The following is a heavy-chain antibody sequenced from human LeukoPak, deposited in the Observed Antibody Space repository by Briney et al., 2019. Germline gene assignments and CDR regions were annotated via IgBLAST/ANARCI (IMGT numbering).Heavy chain of an antibody. CDR3: ARERYYYMDV. CDR2: ISYDGSNK. CDR1: GFTFISYS. Sequence: PGGSLRLSCSVSGFTFISYSMTWVRQAPGKGLEWVAVISYDGSNKYYADSVKGRFTISRDNAKNSLYLQMNSLRAEDTAVYYCARERYYYMDVWGKGTTVTVSS. J-gene: IGHJ6*03. V-gene: IGHV3-30*03.